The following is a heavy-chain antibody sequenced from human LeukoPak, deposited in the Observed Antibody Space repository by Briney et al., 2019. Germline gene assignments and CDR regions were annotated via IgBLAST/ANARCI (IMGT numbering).Heavy chain of an antibody. CDR2: ISAYNGNT. CDR1: GYTFTSYG. J-gene: IGHJ4*02. CDR3: ARERYSSSSVFRDY. V-gene: IGHV1-18*01. Sequence: GASVKVSCKASGYTFTSYGISWVRQAPGQGLEWMGWISAYNGNTNYAQKLQGRVTMTTDTSTSTAYMELRSLRSDDTAVYYCARERYSSSSVFRDYWGQGTLVTVSS. D-gene: IGHD6-6*01.